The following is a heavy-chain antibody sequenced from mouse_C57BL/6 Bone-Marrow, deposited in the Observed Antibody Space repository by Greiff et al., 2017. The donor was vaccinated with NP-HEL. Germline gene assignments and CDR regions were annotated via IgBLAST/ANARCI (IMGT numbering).Heavy chain of an antibody. CDR2: IDPENGDT. J-gene: IGHJ3*01. Sequence: VQLQQSGAELVRPGASVKLSCTASGFNIKDDYMHWVKQRPEQGLEWIGCIDPENGDTEYASKFQGKATITADTSSNTAYLQLSSLTSEDTAVYYCTTVDYGSSYDAYWGQGTLVTVSA. V-gene: IGHV14-4*01. CDR1: GFNIKDDY. CDR3: TTVDYGSSYDAY. D-gene: IGHD1-1*01.